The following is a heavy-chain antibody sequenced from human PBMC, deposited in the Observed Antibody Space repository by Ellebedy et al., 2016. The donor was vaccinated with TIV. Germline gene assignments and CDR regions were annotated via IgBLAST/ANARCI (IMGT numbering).Heavy chain of an antibody. J-gene: IGHJ5*02. CDR1: GFTFSNAW. Sequence: GESLKISXAASGFTFSNAWMSWVRQAPGKGLEWVGRIKSKTDGGTTDYAAPVKGRFTISRDDSKNTLYLQMNSLKTEDTAVYYCTTEERATDRAWGQGTLVTVSS. V-gene: IGHV3-15*01. CDR2: IKSKTDGGTT. CDR3: TTEERATDRA. D-gene: IGHD1-26*01.